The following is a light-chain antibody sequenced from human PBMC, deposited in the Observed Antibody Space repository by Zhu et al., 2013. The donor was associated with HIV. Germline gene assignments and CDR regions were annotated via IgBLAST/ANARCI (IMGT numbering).Light chain of an antibody. CDR1: SNDIGGYNY. J-gene: IGLJ1*01. Sequence: QSALTQPASVSGSPGQSITISCTGSSNDIGGYNYVSWYQQHPGKAPKLMLYEVSNRPSGVSNRFSGSKSVNTASLTISGLQAEDEADYYCSSYSSSSTLYVFGTGTKVTVL. V-gene: IGLV2-14*01. CDR2: EVS. CDR3: SSYSSSSTLYV.